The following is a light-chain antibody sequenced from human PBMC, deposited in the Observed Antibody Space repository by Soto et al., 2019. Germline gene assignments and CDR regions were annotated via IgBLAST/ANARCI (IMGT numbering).Light chain of an antibody. CDR1: QGISNY. Sequence: DIQMTQSPSSLSASVGDRVTITCRASQGISNYLAWYQQKPGKVPKLLIYAASTLQSWVPSRFSGSGSGTDFTLTISSLQPEDVATYYCQKYNSAPPITFDQGTRLEIK. V-gene: IGKV1-27*01. CDR2: AAS. CDR3: QKYNSAPPIT. J-gene: IGKJ5*01.